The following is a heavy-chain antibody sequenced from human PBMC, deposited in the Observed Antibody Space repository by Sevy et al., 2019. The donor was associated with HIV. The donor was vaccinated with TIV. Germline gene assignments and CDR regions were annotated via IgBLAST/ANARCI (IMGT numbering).Heavy chain of an antibody. J-gene: IGHJ3*02. CDR2: IYHTGNT. D-gene: IGHD1-26*01. CDR1: GVSISSGAYS. V-gene: IGHV4-30-2*01. Sequence: SETLSLTCAVSGVSISSGAYSWNWIRQPPGKGLEWIGYIYHTGNTYYNPSRKSRITISLDRSKIQFCLRLSSVAAADTAVYFCARDWGTSTTPVSFDIWGQGTMVTVSS. CDR3: ARDWGTSTTPVSFDI.